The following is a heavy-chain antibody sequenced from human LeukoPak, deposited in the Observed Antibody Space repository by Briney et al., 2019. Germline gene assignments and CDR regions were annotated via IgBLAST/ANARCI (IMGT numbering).Heavy chain of an antibody. D-gene: IGHD1-26*01. CDR2: INPNGGST. J-gene: IGHJ4*02. Sequence: GASVKVSCKASGYTFTSNSMHWVRQAPGQGLEWMGIINPNGGSTGYAQNFQGRVTITRDTSASTAYMELSSLRSEDTAVYYCARDSGGSYSVAYYFDYWGQGTLVTVSS. V-gene: IGHV1-46*01. CDR1: GYTFTSNS. CDR3: ARDSGGSYSVAYYFDY.